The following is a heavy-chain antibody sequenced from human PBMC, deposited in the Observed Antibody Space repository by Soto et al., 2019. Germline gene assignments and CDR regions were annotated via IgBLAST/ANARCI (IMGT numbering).Heavy chain of an antibody. Sequence: PGGSLRLSCAASEFTVTSNYMSWVRQAPGKGLEWVSIIYSDGSTYYADSVKGRFTISRDNSKNTLYLQMNSLRAEDTAVYYCATYSGYDYVSPYYYYSCMDVWGKGTTVTVSS. CDR2: IYSDGST. V-gene: IGHV3-66*01. D-gene: IGHD5-12*01. CDR3: ATYSGYDYVSPYYYYSCMDV. CDR1: EFTVTSNY. J-gene: IGHJ6*03.